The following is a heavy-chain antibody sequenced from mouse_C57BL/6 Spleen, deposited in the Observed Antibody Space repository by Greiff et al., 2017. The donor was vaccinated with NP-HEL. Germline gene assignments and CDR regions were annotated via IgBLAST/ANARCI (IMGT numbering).Heavy chain of an antibody. CDR1: GYAFSGYW. CDR2: IYPGDGDT. V-gene: IGHV1-80*01. D-gene: IGHD1-1*02. CDR3: ARRMVANYFDD. J-gene: IGHJ2*01. Sequence: VHLVESGAELVKPGASVKISCKASGYAFSGYWMNWVKQRPGKGLEWIGQIYPGDGDTNYNGKFKGKATLTADKSSSTAYMQLSSLTSEDSAVYFCARRMVANYFDDWGQGTTLTVSS.